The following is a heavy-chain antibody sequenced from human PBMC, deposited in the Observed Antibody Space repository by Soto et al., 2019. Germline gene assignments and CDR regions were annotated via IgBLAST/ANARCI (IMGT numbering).Heavy chain of an antibody. CDR3: ARDTDDSSGYYSLYYFDY. CDR1: GYTFTSYG. Sequence: ASVKVSCKASGYTFTSYGISWVRQAPGQGLEWMGRISAYNGNTNYAQKLQGRVTMTTDTSTSTAYMELRSLRSDDTAVYYCARDTDDSSGYYSLYYFDYWGQGTLVTVSS. J-gene: IGHJ4*02. D-gene: IGHD3-22*01. V-gene: IGHV1-18*01. CDR2: ISAYNGNT.